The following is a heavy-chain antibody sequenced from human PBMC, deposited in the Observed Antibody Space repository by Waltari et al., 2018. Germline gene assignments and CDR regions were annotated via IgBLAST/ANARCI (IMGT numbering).Heavy chain of an antibody. Sequence: QVQLVQSGAEVKKPGASVKVSCKVSGYTLTELSMHWVRRAPGKGLEWMGGFDPEDRETIYAQKFQGRVTMTEDTSTDTAYMELSSLRSEDTAVYYCATALRMGVLRFLNEAFDIWGQGTMVTVSS. CDR3: ATALRMGVLRFLNEAFDI. CDR1: GYTLTELS. J-gene: IGHJ3*02. V-gene: IGHV1-24*01. D-gene: IGHD3-3*01. CDR2: FDPEDRET.